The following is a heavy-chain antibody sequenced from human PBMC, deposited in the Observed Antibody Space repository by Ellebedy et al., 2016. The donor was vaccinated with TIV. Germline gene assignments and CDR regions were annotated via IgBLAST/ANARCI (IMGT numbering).Heavy chain of an antibody. CDR3: AREGQYDFWRSDFDYFNGMDV. V-gene: IGHV1-18*01. CDR1: GYTFTSYG. Sequence: AASVKVSCKASGYTFTSYGISWARQAPGQGLEWMGWLSAYNGNTNYAQKLQGRVIMTTDTSTSTAYMELRSLRSDDTAVYYCAREGQYDFWRSDFDYFNGMDVWGQGTTVTVSS. J-gene: IGHJ6*02. D-gene: IGHD3-3*01. CDR2: LSAYNGNT.